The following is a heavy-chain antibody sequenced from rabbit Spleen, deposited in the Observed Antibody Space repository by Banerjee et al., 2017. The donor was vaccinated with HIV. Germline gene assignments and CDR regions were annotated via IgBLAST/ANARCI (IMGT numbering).Heavy chain of an antibody. J-gene: IGHJ4*01. CDR3: ARDLASVIGWNFKL. CDR2: IDTNDGDT. CDR1: GVSLNDKDV. V-gene: IGHV1S45*01. Sequence: EQLEESGGGLVKPEGSLTLTCKASGVSLNDKDVMCWVRQAPGKGLEWIACIDTNDGDTDYANWPKGRFTISKTSSTTVPLQMTSLTAADTATYFCARDLASVIGWNFKLWGQGTLVTVS. D-gene: IGHD1-1*01.